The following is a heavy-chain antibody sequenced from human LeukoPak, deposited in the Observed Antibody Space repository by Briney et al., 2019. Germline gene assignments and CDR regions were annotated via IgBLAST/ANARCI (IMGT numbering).Heavy chain of an antibody. V-gene: IGHV4-39*01. D-gene: IGHD2-8*01. CDR3: ARQNGFNDY. Sequence: PSETLSLTCTVSGGSISSSSYYWGWIRQPPGKGLEWIGSIYYSGSTFYNPSLMSRVTISVDTSKNQFSLKLSSVTAADTAVYYCARQNGFNDYWGQGTLVTVSS. J-gene: IGHJ4*02. CDR2: IYYSGST. CDR1: GGSISSSSYY.